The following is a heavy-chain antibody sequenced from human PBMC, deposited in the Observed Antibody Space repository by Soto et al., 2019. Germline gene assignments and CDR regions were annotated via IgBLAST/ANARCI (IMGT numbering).Heavy chain of an antibody. CDR3: ARSRGYGYWGGHNYCYGMDV. CDR2: INHSGST. CDR1: GGSFSGYY. D-gene: IGHD5-18*01. Sequence: QVQLQQWGAVLLKPSETLFLTCAVYGGSFSGYYWSWIRQPPGKGLEWIGEINHSGSTNYNPSLKSRVTISVDTSKNQFSLKLSSVTAADTAVYYCARSRGYGYWGGHNYCYGMDVWGQGTTVTVSS. J-gene: IGHJ6*02. V-gene: IGHV4-34*01.